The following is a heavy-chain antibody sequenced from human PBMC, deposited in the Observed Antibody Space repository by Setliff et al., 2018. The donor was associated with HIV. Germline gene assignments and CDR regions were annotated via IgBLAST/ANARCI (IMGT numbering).Heavy chain of an antibody. V-gene: IGHV4-59*01. D-gene: IGHD1-7*01. CDR1: GGSISSYY. J-gene: IGHJ3*02. Sequence: PSETLSLTCTVSGGSISSYYWSWIRQPPGKVLEWIGYIYYSGSTNYNPSLKSRVTISVDTSKNQFSLKLSSVTAADTAVYYCARGLVNRNYVTNAFDIWGQGTTVTVSS. CDR3: ARGLVNRNYVTNAFDI. CDR2: IYYSGST.